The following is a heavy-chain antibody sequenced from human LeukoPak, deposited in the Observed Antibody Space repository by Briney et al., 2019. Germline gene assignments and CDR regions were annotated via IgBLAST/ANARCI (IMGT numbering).Heavy chain of an antibody. V-gene: IGHV3-21*06. J-gene: IGHJ4*02. CDR2: IGSNINSI. CDR1: GFTFSSYS. CDR3: ATDSYLFDY. D-gene: IGHD2-8*01. Sequence: GGSLRLSCAASGFTFSSYSMNWVRQAPGKGLEWVASIGSNINSIYYADSLKGRFTISRDNARNLLFLQMNSLRVEDTALYYCATDSYLFDYWGQGTLVTVSS.